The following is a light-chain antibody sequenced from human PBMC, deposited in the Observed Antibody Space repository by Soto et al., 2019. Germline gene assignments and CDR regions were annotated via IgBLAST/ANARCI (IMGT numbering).Light chain of an antibody. CDR3: QQYGSWTPIT. J-gene: IGKJ5*01. CDR2: GAS. CDR1: QSISSN. V-gene: IGKV3-15*01. Sequence: EVVMTQSPATLSVSPWERVTLSCRASQSISSNLAWYQQKPGQAPRLLISGASTRATGIPDRFSGSGSGTEFTLTISSLQSEDSAVYYCQQYGSWTPITFGQGTRLE.